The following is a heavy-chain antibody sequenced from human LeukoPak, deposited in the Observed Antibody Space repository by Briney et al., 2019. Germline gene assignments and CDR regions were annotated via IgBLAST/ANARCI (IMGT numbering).Heavy chain of an antibody. Sequence: PGGSLRLSCAASGFTFSSYAMSCVRQAPGKGLEWVSAISGSGGSTYYADSVKGRFTISRDNSKNTLYLQMNSLRAEDTAVYYCAKAPSVRGVIDYWGQGTLVTVSS. V-gene: IGHV3-23*01. D-gene: IGHD3-10*01. CDR2: ISGSGGST. J-gene: IGHJ4*02. CDR3: AKAPSVRGVIDY. CDR1: GFTFSSYA.